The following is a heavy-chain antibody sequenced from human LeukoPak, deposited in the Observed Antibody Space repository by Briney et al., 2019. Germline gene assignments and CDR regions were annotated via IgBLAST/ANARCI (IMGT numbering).Heavy chain of an antibody. Sequence: GGSLRLSCAASGLTFSSYSMNWVRQAPGKGLEWVSYISSSSSTIYYADSVKGRFTISRDNAKNSLYLQMNSLRAEDTAVYYCARILRAGGYPNFDYWGQGTLVTVSS. V-gene: IGHV3-48*01. D-gene: IGHD3-10*01. CDR1: GLTFSSYS. CDR2: ISSSSSTI. CDR3: ARILRAGGYPNFDY. J-gene: IGHJ4*02.